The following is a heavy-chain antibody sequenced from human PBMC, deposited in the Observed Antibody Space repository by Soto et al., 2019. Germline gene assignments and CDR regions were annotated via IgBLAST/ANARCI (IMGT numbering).Heavy chain of an antibody. D-gene: IGHD2-2*01. J-gene: IGHJ6*02. CDR3: ARHPGYCSGSSCYGYYTMHV. V-gene: IGHV4-4*02. CDR2: AHHSGRT. CDR1: GGSMSSSNW. Sequence: SETLSLTCTVSGGSMSSSNWWNWVRQSPGKGLEWIGEAHHSGRTNYNPSLKSRVTISVDTSKNQFSLELSSVTAADTAVYSCARHPGYCSGSSCYGYYTMHVWRQGTTVT.